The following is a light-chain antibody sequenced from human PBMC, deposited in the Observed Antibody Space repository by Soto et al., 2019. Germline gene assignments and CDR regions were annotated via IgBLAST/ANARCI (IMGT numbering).Light chain of an antibody. J-gene: IGKJ2*01. CDR2: DAS. Sequence: DIQMTQSPSSLSAFVGDRVTITCQASQDISNYLNWYQQKPGKAPKLLIYDASNLETGVPSRFSGSGSGTDFTFTISSLQPEDIATYYCQQYDNLPYTFGQGTKLEIE. CDR1: QDISNY. V-gene: IGKV1-33*01. CDR3: QQYDNLPYT.